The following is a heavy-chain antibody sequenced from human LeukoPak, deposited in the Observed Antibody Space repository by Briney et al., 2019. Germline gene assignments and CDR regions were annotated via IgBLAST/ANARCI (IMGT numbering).Heavy chain of an antibody. J-gene: IGHJ4*02. D-gene: IGHD3-3*01. V-gene: IGHV3-53*04. CDR1: GFTVSSNY. CDR3: ARVAYDFWSGYPDY. Sequence: GGSLRLSCAASGFTVSSNYMSWVRQAPGKGLEWVSVIYSGGSTYYADSVKGRLTISRHNSKNTLYLQMNSLRAEDTAVYYCARVAYDFWSGYPDYWGQGTLVTVSS. CDR2: IYSGGST.